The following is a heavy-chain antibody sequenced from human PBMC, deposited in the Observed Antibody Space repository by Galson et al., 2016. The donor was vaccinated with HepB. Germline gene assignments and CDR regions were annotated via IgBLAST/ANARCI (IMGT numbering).Heavy chain of an antibody. Sequence: SLRLSCAGSGFTFSSYAMTWVRQAPGRGLEWIGEISHSGSTNYNSSLKSRVTISVDKSKNQFSLKLSSVTAADTAVYYCARAPRPPGYSSSWYRLEWGQGTLVTVSS. CDR3: ARAPRPPGYSSSWYRLE. D-gene: IGHD6-13*01. CDR2: ISHSGST. J-gene: IGHJ4*02. CDR1: GFTFSSYAM. V-gene: IGHV4-4*02.